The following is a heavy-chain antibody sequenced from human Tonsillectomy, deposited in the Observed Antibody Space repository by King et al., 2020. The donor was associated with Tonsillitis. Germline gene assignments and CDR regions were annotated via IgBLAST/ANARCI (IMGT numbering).Heavy chain of an antibody. CDR1: GGTFSSYA. V-gene: IGHV1-69*12. CDR2: IIPIFGKA. Sequence: QLVQSGAEVKKPGSSVKVSCKASGGTFSSYAISWVRQAPGQGLEWMGGIIPIFGKANYAQKFQGRVTITADESTTTAYMELSRLRSEDTAVYYCARDCSRGGFCYGMDVWGQGTTVTVSS. J-gene: IGHJ6*02. CDR3: ARDCSRGGFCYGMDV. D-gene: IGHD2-15*01.